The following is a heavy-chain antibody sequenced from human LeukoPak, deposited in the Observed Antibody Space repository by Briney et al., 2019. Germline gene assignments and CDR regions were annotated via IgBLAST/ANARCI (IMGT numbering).Heavy chain of an antibody. CDR1: GFTFSSYS. CDR2: ISSSSSYI. J-gene: IGHJ4*02. Sequence: GGSLRLSCAASGFTFSSYSMNWVRQAPGKGLEWVSSISSSSSYIYYADSVKGRFTISRDNAKNSLYLQMNSLRAEDTAVYYCARPHFEYSSSEFDYWGQGTLVTVPS. D-gene: IGHD6-6*01. V-gene: IGHV3-21*01. CDR3: ARPHFEYSSSEFDY.